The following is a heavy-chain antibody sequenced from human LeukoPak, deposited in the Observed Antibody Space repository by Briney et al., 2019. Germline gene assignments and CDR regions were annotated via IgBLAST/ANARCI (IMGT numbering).Heavy chain of an antibody. CDR2: SSPTGDIT. D-gene: IGHD3-16*02. CDR1: GGSFSGNY. J-gene: IGHJ4*02. V-gene: IGHV4-34*01. CDR3: ARVPDFVARHCDS. Sequence: SETLSLTCAVYGGSFSGNYWTLIRQTPGRGLEWSVESSPTGDITGSNPSLKGRATISVDSSKNQFSLKLTSVTAADTGVYYCARVPDFVARHCDSWGPGTMVTISS.